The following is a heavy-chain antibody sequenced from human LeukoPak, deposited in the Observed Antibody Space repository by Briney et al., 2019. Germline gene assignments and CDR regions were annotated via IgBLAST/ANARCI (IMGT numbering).Heavy chain of an antibody. Sequence: SQTLSLTCTVSGGSISSGGYYWSWIRQHPGKGLEWIGYISYSGSTYYNPSLKSRVTISVDTSKNQFSLKLSSVTAADTAVYYCASSAYYDILTGLYYFDYWGQGTLVTVSS. V-gene: IGHV4-31*03. CDR2: ISYSGST. D-gene: IGHD3-9*01. J-gene: IGHJ4*02. CDR3: ASSAYYDILTGLYYFDY. CDR1: GGSISSGGYY.